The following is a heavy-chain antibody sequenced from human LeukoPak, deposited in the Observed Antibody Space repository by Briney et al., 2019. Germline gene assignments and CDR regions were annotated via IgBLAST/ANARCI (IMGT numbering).Heavy chain of an antibody. D-gene: IGHD5-18*01. Sequence: SETLSLTCTVSGGSISSSSYYWGWIRQPPGKGLEWIGSIYYSGSTNYNPSLKSQFTISVDTTKDQFSLKLSSVPAADTAVYYCARADRVRGYSYSDRSPFDYWGQGTLVTVSS. V-gene: IGHV4-39*07. CDR2: IYYSGST. CDR3: ARADRVRGYSYSDRSPFDY. J-gene: IGHJ4*02. CDR1: GGSISSSSYY.